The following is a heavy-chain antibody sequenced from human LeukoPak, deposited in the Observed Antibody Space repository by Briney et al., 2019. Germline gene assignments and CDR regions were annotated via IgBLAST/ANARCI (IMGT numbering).Heavy chain of an antibody. CDR3: ARDYYDSSGYYYGFDY. D-gene: IGHD3-22*01. J-gene: IGHJ4*02. CDR2: IYYSGST. CDR1: GGSISSYY. V-gene: IGHV4-59*08. Sequence: SETLSLTCTVSGGSISSYYWSWIRQPPGKGLEWIGYIYYSGSTNYNPSLKSRVTISVDTSKNQFSLKLSSVTAADTAVYYCARDYYDSSGYYYGFDYWGQGTLVTVSS.